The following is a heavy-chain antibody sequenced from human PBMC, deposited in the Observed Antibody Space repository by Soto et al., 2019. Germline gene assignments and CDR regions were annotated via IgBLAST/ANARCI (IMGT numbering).Heavy chain of an antibody. J-gene: IGHJ4*02. CDR2: SSDSGTFT. D-gene: IGHD1-1*01. Sequence: PVGSLRLSCAASGLTFSDYYMSWIRQAPGKGLEWLSYSSDSGTFTRYADSVKGRFSISRDNAKNSLYLQINSLRGEDTAIYYCARSGDNYNLLDYWGQGTPVTVSS. CDR1: GLTFSDYY. V-gene: IGHV3-11*06. CDR3: ARSGDNYNLLDY.